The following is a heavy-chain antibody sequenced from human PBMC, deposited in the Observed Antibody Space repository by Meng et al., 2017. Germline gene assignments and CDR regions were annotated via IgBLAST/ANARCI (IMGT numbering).Heavy chain of an antibody. Sequence: ASVKVSCKASGYTFTSYYMHWLRQAPGQGLEWMGIINPSGGSTSYAQKFQGRVTMTRDTSTSTVYMELSSLRSEDTAVYYCARTPSRRYYYGSETPRKYYYYYGMDVWGQGTTVTVSS. J-gene: IGHJ6*02. CDR3: ARTPSRRYYYGSETPRKYYYYYGMDV. CDR1: GYTFTSYY. D-gene: IGHD3-10*01. V-gene: IGHV1-46*01. CDR2: INPSGGST.